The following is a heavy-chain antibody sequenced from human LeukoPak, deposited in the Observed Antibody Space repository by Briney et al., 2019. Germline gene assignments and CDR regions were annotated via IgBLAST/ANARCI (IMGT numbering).Heavy chain of an antibody. CDR2: INTSGGST. CDR1: GYTFTSYY. J-gene: IGHJ5*02. V-gene: IGHV1-46*01. D-gene: IGHD4-23*01. CDR3: ARSQGGNTLWFDP. Sequence: GASVKVSCKASGYTFTSYYMHWGRQAPGQGLEWMGIINTSGGSTTYAQKFQGRVSMTRDTSTSTVYLEVSSLRSEDTAVYYCARSQGGNTLWFDPWGQGTLVTVSS.